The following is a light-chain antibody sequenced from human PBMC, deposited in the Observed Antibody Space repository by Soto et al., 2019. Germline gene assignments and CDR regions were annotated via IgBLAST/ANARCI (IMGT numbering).Light chain of an antibody. J-gene: IGKJ1*01. V-gene: IGKV1-6*01. CDR3: LQDNTYPWT. CDR1: QDIRSE. CDR2: AAS. Sequence: AIQMTQSPSSLSASVGDRVTITCRASQDIRSELGWYQQRPGKAPKLLIYAASHLKSGVPSRFSGSGSGIDFTLTISSLQPEDFATYYCLQDNTYPWTFGQGTKV.